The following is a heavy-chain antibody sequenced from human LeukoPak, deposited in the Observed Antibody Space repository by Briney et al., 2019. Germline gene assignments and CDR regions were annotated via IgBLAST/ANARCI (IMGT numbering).Heavy chain of an antibody. V-gene: IGHV3-21*01. Sequence: GGSLRLSCAASGFTFSNFAMTWVRQAPGKGLEWVSSIVGSSSTYYADSLKGRFTISRDNAKKSLYLQMNSLRAEDTAVYYCARIGAGSSRDYWGQGTLVTVSS. CDR2: IVGSSST. CDR1: GFTFSNFA. CDR3: ARIGAGSSRDY. D-gene: IGHD6-13*01. J-gene: IGHJ4*02.